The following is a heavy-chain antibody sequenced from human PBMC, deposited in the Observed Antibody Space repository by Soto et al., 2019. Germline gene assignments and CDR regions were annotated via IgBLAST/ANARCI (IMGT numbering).Heavy chain of an antibody. Sequence: QVQLVESGGGVVQPGTSLRLSCAASGFTFTRYGMHWVHQTPGKGLEWVAVIWYDGSNKYYAESVKGRFTISRDNSKNTLYLQMNSLRAEDTAVYYCGRDSGMATTHFDYWGQGTLVSVSS. J-gene: IGHJ4*02. CDR2: IWYDGSNK. CDR1: GFTFTRYG. CDR3: GRDSGMATTHFDY. D-gene: IGHD5-12*01. V-gene: IGHV3-33*01.